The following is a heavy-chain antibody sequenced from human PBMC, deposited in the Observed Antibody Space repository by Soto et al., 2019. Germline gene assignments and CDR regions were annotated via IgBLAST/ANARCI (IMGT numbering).Heavy chain of an antibody. D-gene: IGHD6-6*01. CDR2: IYPGDSDT. J-gene: IGHJ5*02. V-gene: IGHV5-51*01. Sequence: PGESLKISCKGSGYSFTCYWIGWVLQMPGKGLEWMGIIYPGDSDTRYSPSFQGQVTISADKSISTAYLQWSSLKASDTAMYYCVRDGIAARLVRWPRNWFDPWGQGTLVTVSS. CDR1: GYSFTCYW. CDR3: VRDGIAARLVRWPRNWFDP.